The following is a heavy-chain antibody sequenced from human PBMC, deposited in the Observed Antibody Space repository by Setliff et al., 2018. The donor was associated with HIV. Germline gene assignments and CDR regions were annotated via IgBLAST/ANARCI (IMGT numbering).Heavy chain of an antibody. CDR3: GGNGYYSIDY. Sequence: LSLTCTVSGDSINSGTYYWSWIRQPAGKGLEWIGRLHLSGDTNYNPSLKSRVTMSIDTSKNQFSLKLSSVTAADTAVYYCGGNGYYSIDYWGQGTLVTVSS. CDR1: GDSINSGTYY. J-gene: IGHJ4*02. CDR2: LHLSGDT. V-gene: IGHV4-61*02. D-gene: IGHD3-22*01.